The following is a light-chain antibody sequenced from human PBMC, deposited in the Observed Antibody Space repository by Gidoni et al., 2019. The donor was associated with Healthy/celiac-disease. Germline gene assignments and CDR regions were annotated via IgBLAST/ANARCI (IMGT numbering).Light chain of an antibody. J-gene: IGKJ1*01. CDR3: QQSYRTPWT. CDR2: AAS. V-gene: IGKV1-39*01. CDR1: QSISSY. Sequence: DIQMTQSPSSLSASVGDRVTITCRASQSISSYLNWYQQKPGKAPKLLIYAASSLQSGVPSRFSGSGSGTDFTLTISSLQPEDFATYSFQQSYRTPWTFGQGTKVEIK.